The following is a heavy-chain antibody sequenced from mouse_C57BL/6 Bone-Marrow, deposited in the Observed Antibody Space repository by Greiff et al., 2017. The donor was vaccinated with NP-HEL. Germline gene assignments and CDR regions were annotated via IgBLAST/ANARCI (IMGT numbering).Heavy chain of an antibody. Sequence: QVQLQQPGAELVKPGASVKMSCKASGYTFTSYWMHWVKQRPGQGLEWIGRLHPSDSDTNYNQKFKGKATLTVDKSSSTAYMQLSSLTSEDSAVYDCAIGGYGGQGTRLTVSS. CDR1: GYTFTSYW. J-gene: IGHJ2*03. CDR2: LHPSDSDT. CDR3: AIGGY. V-gene: IGHV1-74*01.